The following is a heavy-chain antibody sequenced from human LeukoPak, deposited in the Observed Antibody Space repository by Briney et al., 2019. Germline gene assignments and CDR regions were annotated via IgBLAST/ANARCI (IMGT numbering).Heavy chain of an antibody. V-gene: IGHV1-69*01. Sequence: SVKVSCKASGGTFSSYAISWVRQAPGQGLEWMGGIIPIFGTANYAQKFQGRVTITADESTSTAYMELSSLRSDDTAVYYCARLYSRNTLDYWGQGTLVTVSS. CDR3: ARLYSRNTLDY. CDR2: IIPIFGTA. CDR1: GGTFSSYA. J-gene: IGHJ4*02. D-gene: IGHD2-15*01.